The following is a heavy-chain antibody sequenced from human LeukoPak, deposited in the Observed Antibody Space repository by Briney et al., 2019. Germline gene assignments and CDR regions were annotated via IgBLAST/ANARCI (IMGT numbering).Heavy chain of an antibody. V-gene: IGHV4-34*01. Sequence: SETLSLTCAVYGGSLSGYYWSWIRQPPGKGLEWIGEINHSGSTNYNPSLKSRVTISVDTSKNQFSLKLSSVTAADTAVYYCAREPTVTNSYYYGMDVWGKGTTVTVSS. CDR1: GGSLSGYY. J-gene: IGHJ6*04. CDR2: INHSGST. D-gene: IGHD4-17*01. CDR3: AREPTVTNSYYYGMDV.